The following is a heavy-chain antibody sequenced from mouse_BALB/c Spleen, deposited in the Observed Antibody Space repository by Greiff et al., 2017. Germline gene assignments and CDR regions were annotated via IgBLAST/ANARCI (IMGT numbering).Heavy chain of an antibody. D-gene: IGHD2-10*01. J-gene: IGHJ4*01. CDR3: ARPTRDAMDY. V-gene: IGHV3-6*02. CDR2: ISYDGSN. Sequence: EVQLQQSGPGLVKPSQSLSLTCSVTGYSITSGYYWNWIRQFPGNKLEWMGYISYDGSNNYNPSLKNRITITRDTSKNQFFLKLNSVTTEDTATYYCARPTRDAMDYWGQGNSVTVAS. CDR1: GYSITSGYY.